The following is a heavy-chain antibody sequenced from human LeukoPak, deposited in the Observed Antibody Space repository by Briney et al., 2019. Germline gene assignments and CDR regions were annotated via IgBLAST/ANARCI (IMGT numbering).Heavy chain of an antibody. V-gene: IGHV5-51*01. Sequence: GESLKISCKASGYSFTSYWIGWVRQMPEKGLERMGIIYPGDSDTRYSPFFQGQVTISADKSISTAYLQWSSLKASDTAMYYCARERSSGYYTEDAFDIWGQGTMVTVSS. CDR2: IYPGDSDT. CDR1: GYSFTSYW. CDR3: ARERSSGYYTEDAFDI. J-gene: IGHJ3*02. D-gene: IGHD3-22*01.